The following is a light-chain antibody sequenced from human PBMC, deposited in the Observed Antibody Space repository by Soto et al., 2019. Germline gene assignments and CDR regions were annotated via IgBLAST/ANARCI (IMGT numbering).Light chain of an antibody. CDR3: QQYDSFSST. CDR2: DSS. CDR1: QSISTW. Sequence: DIQMTQSPSTLSASVGDRVTMTCRASQSISTWLAWYQQKPGRAPKLLIYDSSSLESGVPSRFSGSGSGTEFSLTISSLQPDDFATYYCQQYDSFSSTFGQGTRLEI. J-gene: IGKJ5*01. V-gene: IGKV1-5*01.